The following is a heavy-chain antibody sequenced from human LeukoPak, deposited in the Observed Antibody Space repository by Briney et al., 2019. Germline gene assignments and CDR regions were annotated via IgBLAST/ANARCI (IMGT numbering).Heavy chain of an antibody. J-gene: IGHJ5*02. D-gene: IGHD6-13*01. CDR1: GYTFTSYY. Sequence: ASVKVSCKASGYTFTSYYMHWVRQAPGQGLEWMGIINPSGGSTSYAQKFQGRVTMTRDMSTSTVYMELSSLRSEDTAVYYCARDGKGSSSWYGFGWFDPWGQGTLVTVSS. V-gene: IGHV1-46*01. CDR3: ARDGKGSSSWYGFGWFDP. CDR2: INPSGGST.